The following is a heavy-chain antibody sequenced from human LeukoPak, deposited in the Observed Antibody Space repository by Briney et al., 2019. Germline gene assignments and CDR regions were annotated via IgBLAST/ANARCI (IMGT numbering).Heavy chain of an antibody. Sequence: GGSLRLSCAASGFAFSSYNMNWVRQAPGKGLEWASYISYTSNTIYYADSVKGRLAISRDNAKDSLYLQLSSLKTEDTAVYYCVRMTHSGNSFDHWGQGTLVIVSS. CDR2: ISYTSNTI. CDR1: GFAFSSYN. D-gene: IGHD6-25*01. CDR3: VRMTHSGNSFDH. V-gene: IGHV3-48*04. J-gene: IGHJ4*02.